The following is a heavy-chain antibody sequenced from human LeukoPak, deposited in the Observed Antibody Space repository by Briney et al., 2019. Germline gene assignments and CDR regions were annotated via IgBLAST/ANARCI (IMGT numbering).Heavy chain of an antibody. V-gene: IGHV3-7*01. CDR2: INQYGNEK. D-gene: IGHD3-10*01. CDR1: GFTFSTYW. CDR3: ATGTEMARGVIINGHLDY. J-gene: IGHJ4*02. Sequence: PGGSLRLSCAASGFTFSTYWMNWVRQAPGKGLEWVANINQYGNEKYYVDSVKGRFTISRDNGKNSLYLEMNSLRAEDTAVYYCATGTEMARGVIINGHLDYSGQGTLATASS.